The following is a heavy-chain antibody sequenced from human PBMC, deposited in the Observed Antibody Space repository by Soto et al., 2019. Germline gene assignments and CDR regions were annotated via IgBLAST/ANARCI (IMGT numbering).Heavy chain of an antibody. Sequence: ESGGGLVKPGGSLRLSCAASGFTFSTYSMNWVRQAPGKGLEWVSSISSSSNYIYYADSVKGRFTISRDNAKNSLYLQMNSLRAEDTAVYYCAINFNYYYYMDVWGKGTTVTVSS. D-gene: IGHD3-3*01. CDR1: GFTFSTYS. CDR3: AINFNYYYYMDV. V-gene: IGHV3-21*01. CDR2: ISSSSNYI. J-gene: IGHJ6*03.